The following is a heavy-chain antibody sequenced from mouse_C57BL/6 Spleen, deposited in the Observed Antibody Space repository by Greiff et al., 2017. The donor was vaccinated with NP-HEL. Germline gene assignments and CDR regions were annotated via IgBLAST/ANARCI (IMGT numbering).Heavy chain of an antibody. CDR1: GFSLTSYG. CDR2: IWSGGST. J-gene: IGHJ2*01. D-gene: IGHD2-3*01. V-gene: IGHV2-2*01. CDR3: ARSDGYYRNYYFDY. Sequence: VQLQQSGPGLVQPSQSLSITCTVSGFSLTSYGVHWVRQSPGKGLETLGVIWSGGSTDYNAAFISRLSISKDNSKSQVFFKMNSLQADDTAIYYCARSDGYYRNYYFDYWGQGTTLTVSS.